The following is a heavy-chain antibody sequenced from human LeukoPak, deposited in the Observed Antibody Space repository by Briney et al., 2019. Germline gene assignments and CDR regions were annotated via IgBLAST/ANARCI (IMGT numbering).Heavy chain of an antibody. CDR2: INPNSGGT. V-gene: IGHV1-2*02. D-gene: IGHD2-15*01. CDR3: ARALGYCSGGSCYWV. Sequence: ASVKVSCKASGYTFTGYYMHWVRQAPGQGLEWMGWINPNSGGTNYAQKFQGRVTMTRDTSISTAYMELSRLRSDDTAVYYCARALGYCSGGSCYWVWGQGTLVTVSS. CDR1: GYTFTGYY. J-gene: IGHJ4*02.